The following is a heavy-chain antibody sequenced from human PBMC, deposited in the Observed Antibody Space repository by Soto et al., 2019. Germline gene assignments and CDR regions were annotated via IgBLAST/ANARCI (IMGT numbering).Heavy chain of an antibody. CDR3: AKVTKRAAAGRYEYYKYGMDV. CDR1: GFAFSTYA. CDR2: ISGSGGSS. Sequence: GGSLRLSCAASGFAFSTYAMTWVRQAPGKGLEWVSVISGSGGSSYYAASVKGRFTISRDNSKNTLYLQMNGLRAEDKALYYCAKVTKRAAAGRYEYYKYGMDVWGQGSTVTVSS. J-gene: IGHJ6*02. V-gene: IGHV3-23*01. D-gene: IGHD6-13*01.